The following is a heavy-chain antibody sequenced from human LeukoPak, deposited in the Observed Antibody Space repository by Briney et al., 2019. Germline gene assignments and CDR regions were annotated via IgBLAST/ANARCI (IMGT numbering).Heavy chain of an antibody. CDR1: GGSISGYY. J-gene: IGHJ3*02. CDR2: IYYSGST. V-gene: IGHV4-59*01. Sequence: SETLSLTCTVSGGSISGYYWSWIRQPPGKGLEWIGYIYYSGSTKYSPSLKSRVTISIDTSKKQFSLKLSSVTAEDTAVYYCARGGGVLLWFGDNREAFDIWGQGTMVTVSS. CDR3: ARGGGVLLWFGDNREAFDI. D-gene: IGHD3-10*01.